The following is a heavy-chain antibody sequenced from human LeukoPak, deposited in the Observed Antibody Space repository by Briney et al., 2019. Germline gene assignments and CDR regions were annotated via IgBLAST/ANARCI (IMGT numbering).Heavy chain of an antibody. CDR3: ARVLGPNSFDH. Sequence: GGSLRLSCAASGFTFSSYSMNWVRQAPGKGLEWVSFISSSSGYIYYTDSVKGGFTISRDNAKNSPYLQMNSLRAEDTAVYYCARVLGPNSFDHWGQGTLVTVSS. V-gene: IGHV3-21*01. J-gene: IGHJ5*02. CDR1: GFTFSSYS. CDR2: ISSSSGYI.